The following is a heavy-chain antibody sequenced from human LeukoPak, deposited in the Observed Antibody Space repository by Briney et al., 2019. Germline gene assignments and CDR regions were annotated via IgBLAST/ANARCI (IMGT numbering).Heavy chain of an antibody. CDR2: ISYDGSNK. Sequence: GRSLRLSCAASGXTFSSYGMHWVRQAPGKGLEWVAVISYDGSNKYYADSVKGRFTISRDNSKNTLYLQMNSLRAEDTAVYFCAKYGSYNYYDRSPDYWGQGTLVTVSP. D-gene: IGHD3-22*01. CDR1: GXTFSSYG. J-gene: IGHJ4*02. CDR3: AKYGSYNYYDRSPDY. V-gene: IGHV3-30*18.